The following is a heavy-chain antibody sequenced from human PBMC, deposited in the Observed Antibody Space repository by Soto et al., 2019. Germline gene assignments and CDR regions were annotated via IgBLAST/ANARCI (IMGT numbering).Heavy chain of an antibody. CDR1: GYTFTSYG. V-gene: IGHV1-18*01. J-gene: IGHJ6*02. Sequence: QVQLVQSGAEVKKPGASVKVSCKASGYTFTSYGISWVRQAPGQGLELMGWVSPYNGNTNYAQKLQGRVTITQDTSTSTAYMELRSLTSDDTAVYYCARGIGGYVGVDYYYGMDVWGQGTTVTVSS. D-gene: IGHD3-16*01. CDR3: ARGIGGYVGVDYYYGMDV. CDR2: VSPYNGNT.